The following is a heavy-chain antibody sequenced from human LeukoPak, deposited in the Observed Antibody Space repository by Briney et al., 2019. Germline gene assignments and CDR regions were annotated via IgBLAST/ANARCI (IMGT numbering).Heavy chain of an antibody. CDR2: MFDRGSP. CDR1: GGSINGYS. CDR3: ARRIQLGSYWHFDL. D-gene: IGHD5-18*01. V-gene: IGHV4-4*09. J-gene: IGHJ2*01. Sequence: SETQSLTCSVSGGSINGYSWGWVRQPPGKGLECIGYMFDRGSPNHHPSLQNRVTTSVDTSKNEFYLRLTSVTAADTAVYYCARRIQLGSYWHFDLWGRGTLVTVAS.